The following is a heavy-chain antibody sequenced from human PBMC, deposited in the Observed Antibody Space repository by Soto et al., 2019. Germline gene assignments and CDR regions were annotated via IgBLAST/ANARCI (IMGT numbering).Heavy chain of an antibody. D-gene: IGHD6-6*01. CDR3: ARDRPTSSIRARDYYYAMDV. J-gene: IGHJ6*02. V-gene: IGHV1-18*01. Sequence: QVQLVQSGAEVKKPGASVKVSCKASGYTFITYGISWVRQAPGQGLEWMGWISSYNGNTNYAQKLQGRVTMTTDTPTTTAYMELRSRRSDDTAVYYWARDRPTSSIRARDYYYAMDVWGQGTTVTVSS. CDR1: GYTFITYG. CDR2: ISSYNGNT.